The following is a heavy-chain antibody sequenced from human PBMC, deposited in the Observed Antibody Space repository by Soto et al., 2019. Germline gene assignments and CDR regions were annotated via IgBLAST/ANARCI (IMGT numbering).Heavy chain of an antibody. V-gene: IGHV1-2*04. CDR3: ARGAYEITFGGALDY. CDR1: GYTFTGYY. D-gene: IGHD3-16*01. J-gene: IGHJ4*02. CDR2: INPNSGGT. Sequence: ASVKVSCKASGYTFTGYYMHWVRQAPGQGLEWMGWINPNSGGTNYAQKFQGWVTMTRDTSISTAYMELSRLRSDDTAVYYCARGAYEITFGGALDYWGQGTLVTVSS.